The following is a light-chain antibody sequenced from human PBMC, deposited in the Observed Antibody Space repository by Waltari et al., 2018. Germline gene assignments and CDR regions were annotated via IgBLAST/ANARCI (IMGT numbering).Light chain of an antibody. J-gene: IGKJ5*01. V-gene: IGKV4-1*01. CDR2: WAS. CDR1: QSVLYRSDNKNY. Sequence: DIVMTQSPDSLAVSLGERATINCKSSQSVLYRSDNKNYLGWYQQKPGLPPKLLIYWASTGESGVPGRFSGSGSGTDFTLTISSLQAEDVAVYYCQQYYSSPVTFGQGTRLEIK. CDR3: QQYYSSPVT.